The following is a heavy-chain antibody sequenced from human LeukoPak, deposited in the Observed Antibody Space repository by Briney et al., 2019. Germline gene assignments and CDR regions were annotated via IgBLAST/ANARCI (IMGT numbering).Heavy chain of an antibody. CDR1: GASVSSGSYY. Sequence: SETLSLTCTVSGASVSSGSYYWSWIRQPPGKGLEWIGYIYYSGSTYYNSSLKSRVTISVDTSKNQFSLKLSSVTAADTAVYYCARAEVTYSSGYLRGGWFDPWGQGTLVTVSS. CDR2: IYYSGST. D-gene: IGHD3-22*01. J-gene: IGHJ5*02. V-gene: IGHV4-61*01. CDR3: ARAEVTYSSGYLRGGWFDP.